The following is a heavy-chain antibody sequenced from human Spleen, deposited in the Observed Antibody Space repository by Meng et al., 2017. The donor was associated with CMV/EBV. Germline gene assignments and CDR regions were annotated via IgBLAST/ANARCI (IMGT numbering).Heavy chain of an antibody. Sequence: SYAMHWVRQAPGKGLEWVAVISIDGTNTYHADSVKGRFTISRDNSKDTLYLEMSSLRPDDTAVYYCARDGGRLLRSLELLLSPFHYWGQGTLVTVSS. CDR3: ARDGGRLLRSLELLLSPFHY. CDR1: SYA. CDR2: ISIDGTNT. J-gene: IGHJ4*02. V-gene: IGHV3-30*04. D-gene: IGHD3-3*01.